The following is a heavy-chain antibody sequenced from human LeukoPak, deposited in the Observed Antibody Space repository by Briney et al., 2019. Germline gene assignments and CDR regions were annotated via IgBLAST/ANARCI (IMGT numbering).Heavy chain of an antibody. CDR1: GFTFSDHY. Sequence: GGSLRLSCAASGFTFSDHYMDWVRQAPGKGLEWVGRIKSKTDGGTTDYAAPVKGRFTISRDDSKNTLYLQMNSLKTEDTAVYYCTTDFWGLDYYGSGRVYWGQGTLVTVSS. J-gene: IGHJ4*02. CDR2: IKSKTDGGTT. V-gene: IGHV3-15*07. D-gene: IGHD3-10*01. CDR3: TTDFWGLDYYGSGRVY.